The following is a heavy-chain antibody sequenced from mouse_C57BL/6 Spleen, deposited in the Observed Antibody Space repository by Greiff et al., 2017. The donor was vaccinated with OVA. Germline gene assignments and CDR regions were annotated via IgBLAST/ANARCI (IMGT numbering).Heavy chain of an antibody. J-gene: IGHJ2*01. CDR3: AREGTYDGYYDY. CDR2: INPGSGGT. Sequence: QVQLQQSGAELVRPGTSVKVSCKASGYAFTNYLIEWVKQRPGQGLEWIGVINPGSGGTNYNEKFKGKATLTADKSSSTAYMQLSSLTSEDSAVYFCAREGTYDGYYDYWGQGTTLTVSS. D-gene: IGHD2-3*01. CDR1: GYAFTNYL. V-gene: IGHV1-54*01.